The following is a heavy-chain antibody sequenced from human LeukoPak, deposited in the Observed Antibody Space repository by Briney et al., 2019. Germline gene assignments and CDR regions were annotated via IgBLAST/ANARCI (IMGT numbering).Heavy chain of an antibody. CDR3: AKRSKGGDSTGYYYYFDL. CDR2: ISGDGSTT. CDR1: GFTFSSYW. Sequence: GGSLRLSCAASGFTFSSYWMHWVRQAPGKGLVWVSLISGDGSTTIYADSVKGRFTTSRDNAKNTLFLQMNSLRAEDTAVYYCAKRSKGGDSTGYYYYFDLWSRGTLVTVSS. D-gene: IGHD3-22*01. V-gene: IGHV3-74*01. J-gene: IGHJ2*01.